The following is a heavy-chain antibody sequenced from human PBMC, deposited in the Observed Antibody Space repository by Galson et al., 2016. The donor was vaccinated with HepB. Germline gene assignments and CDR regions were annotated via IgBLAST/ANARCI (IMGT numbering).Heavy chain of an antibody. Sequence: LTCTVSGASISSSTYYWGWIRQPPGKGLEWLGSMSYGGSTYYNPSLKSRVTISVGTSKNQFSLRLISVTAADTAVYYCARLLYYYDTSGIYYFDYWGQGTLVTVSS. CDR1: GASISSSTYY. CDR3: ARLLYYYDTSGIYYFDY. CDR2: MSYGGST. V-gene: IGHV4-39*01. D-gene: IGHD3-22*01. J-gene: IGHJ4*02.